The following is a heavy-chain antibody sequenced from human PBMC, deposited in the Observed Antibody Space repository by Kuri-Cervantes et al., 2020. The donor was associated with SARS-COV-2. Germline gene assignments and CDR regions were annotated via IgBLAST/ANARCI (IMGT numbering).Heavy chain of an antibody. D-gene: IGHD3-10*02. Sequence: KVSCKGSGYSFTSYWIGWVRQMPGKGLEWMGIIFPGDSNTRYSPSFQGQVTISADKSINTAYLQWSSLKASDTAMYYCARHEEWGIFSGNHNWFDPWGQGTLVTVSS. CDR2: IFPGDSNT. CDR1: GYSFTSYW. J-gene: IGHJ5*02. CDR3: ARHEEWGIFSGNHNWFDP. V-gene: IGHV5-51*01.